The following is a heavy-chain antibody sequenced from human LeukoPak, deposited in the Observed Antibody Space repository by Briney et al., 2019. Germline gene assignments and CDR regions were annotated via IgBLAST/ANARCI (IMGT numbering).Heavy chain of an antibody. CDR3: ARDGYSSSSYFDY. J-gene: IGHJ4*02. D-gene: IGHD6-6*01. CDR2: MYFSGIT. Sequence: SETLSLTCAVYGGSFSSGGYYWSWIRQHPGKGLEWIGYMYFSGITSYNPSLKSRVTISVDTSKNQFSLELSSVTAADTAVYYCARDGYSSSSYFDYWGQGTLVTVSS. CDR1: GGSFSSGGYY. V-gene: IGHV4-31*11.